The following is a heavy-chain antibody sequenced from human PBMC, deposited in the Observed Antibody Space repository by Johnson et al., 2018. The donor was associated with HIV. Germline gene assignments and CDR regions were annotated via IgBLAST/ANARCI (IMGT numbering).Heavy chain of an antibody. CDR1: GFTFSSYG. CDR3: TTDIPVIVLGGPDI. CDR2: ISTDGGRT. D-gene: IGHD2-8*02. Sequence: QVQLVESGGGVVQPGTSLRLSCAASGFTFSSYGIHWVRQAPGKGLVWVSRISTDGGRTTYADSVKGRFTISRDNAKNSLYLQMNSLRAEDTAVYYCTTDIPVIVLGGPDIWGQGTMVTVSS. J-gene: IGHJ3*02. V-gene: IGHV3-NL1*01.